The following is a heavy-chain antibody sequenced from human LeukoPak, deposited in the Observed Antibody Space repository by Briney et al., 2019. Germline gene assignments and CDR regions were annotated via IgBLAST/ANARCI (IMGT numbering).Heavy chain of an antibody. V-gene: IGHV4-34*01. CDR1: GGSFSGYY. CDR3: VRARYYYDSSGYPTPFDY. J-gene: IGHJ4*02. Sequence: SETLSLTCAVYGGSFSGYYWSWIRQPPGKGLEWLGEINHSGSTNYNPSLKRRVTISVDTSKNQFSLKLSSVTAADTAVYYCVRARYYYDSSGYPTPFDYWGQGTLVTVSS. CDR2: INHSGST. D-gene: IGHD3-22*01.